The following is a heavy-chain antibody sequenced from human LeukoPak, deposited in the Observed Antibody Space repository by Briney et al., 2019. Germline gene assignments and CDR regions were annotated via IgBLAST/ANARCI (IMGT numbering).Heavy chain of an antibody. V-gene: IGHV4-59*01. J-gene: IGHJ5*02. CDR3: VRGVSMVRGASFTWFDP. CDR1: GGSISSYF. D-gene: IGHD3-10*01. CDR2: IDDSGST. Sequence: SETLSLTCTVSGGSISSYFWNWIRQPPGKGLEWIGQIDDSGSTNYNPSLKSRVTISIDTSKNQFSLKLNSVTAADTALYYCVRGVSMVRGASFTWFDPWGQGTLVTVSS.